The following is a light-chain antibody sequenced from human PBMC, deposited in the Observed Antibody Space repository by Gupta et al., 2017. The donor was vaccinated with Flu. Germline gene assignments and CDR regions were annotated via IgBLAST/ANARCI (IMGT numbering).Light chain of an antibody. Sequence: QSALTQHPSVSGSPGQSITIFCTGTSSDVGGYNYVSWYQQHPGKAPKLLIYEVTLRPSGVSNRFSASKSVNTASLTISGLQAEDEADYYCSSYRTNTRYVFGTGTAVTVL. CDR1: SSDVGGYNY. CDR3: SSYRTNTRYV. J-gene: IGLJ1*01. CDR2: EVT. V-gene: IGLV2-14*01.